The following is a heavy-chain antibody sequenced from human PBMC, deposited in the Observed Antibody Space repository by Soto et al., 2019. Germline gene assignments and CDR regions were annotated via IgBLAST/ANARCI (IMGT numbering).Heavy chain of an antibody. Sequence: ASVKVSCKASGYTFTSYGISWVRQAPGQGLEWLGWISASTGNTNYAQKLQGRVTMTTDTSTRTAYMELRSLRSDYKAVYYRSIDLAWSYYDFWSGRESERIYWYLGLWGRGTRGSVAS. CDR1: GYTFTSYG. J-gene: IGHJ2*01. CDR3: SIDLAWSYYDFWSGRESERIYWYLGL. V-gene: IGHV1-18*01. CDR2: ISASTGNT. D-gene: IGHD3-3*01.